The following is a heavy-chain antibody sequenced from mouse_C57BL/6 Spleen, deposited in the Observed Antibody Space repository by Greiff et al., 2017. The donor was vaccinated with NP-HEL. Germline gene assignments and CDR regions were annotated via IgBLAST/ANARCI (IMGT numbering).Heavy chain of an antibody. CDR3: ARSLYYDSYFDY. D-gene: IGHD2-4*01. V-gene: IGHV1-66*01. CDR2: IYPGSGNT. CDR1: GYSFTSYY. Sequence: VQLQQSGPELVKPGASVKISCKASGYSFTSYYIHWVKQRPGQGLEWIGWIYPGSGNTKYNEKFKGKATLTADTSSSTAYMQLSSLTSEDSAVYYCARSLYYDSYFDYWGQGTTLTVSS. J-gene: IGHJ2*01.